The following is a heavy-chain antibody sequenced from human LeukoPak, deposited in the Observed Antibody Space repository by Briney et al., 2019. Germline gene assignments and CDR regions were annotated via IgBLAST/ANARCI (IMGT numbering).Heavy chain of an antibody. J-gene: IGHJ3*02. Sequence: PSETLSLTCAVSGGSISSSNWWSWVRQPPGKGLEWIGEIYHSGSTNYNPSLKSRVTISVDKSKNQFSLKLSSVTAADTAVYYCARTREVVRGVISAFDIWGQGTMVTVSS. CDR2: IYHSGST. CDR3: ARTREVVRGVISAFDI. V-gene: IGHV4-4*02. D-gene: IGHD3-10*01. CDR1: GGSISSSNW.